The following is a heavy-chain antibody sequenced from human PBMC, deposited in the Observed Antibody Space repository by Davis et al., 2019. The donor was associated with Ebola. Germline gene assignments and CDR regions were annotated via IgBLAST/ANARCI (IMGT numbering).Heavy chain of an antibody. V-gene: IGHV3-74*01. J-gene: IGHJ4*02. CDR1: GFTFNNYV. CDR2: INGDGSTT. Sequence: HTGGSLRLSCAASGFTFNNYVMNWVRQAPGKGLVWVSRINGDGSTTGYADSVKGRFTTSRDNAKNTLYLQMNSLGAEDTAVYYCTRDFDYGGGYWGQGTLVTVSS. D-gene: IGHD4-17*01. CDR3: TRDFDYGGGY.